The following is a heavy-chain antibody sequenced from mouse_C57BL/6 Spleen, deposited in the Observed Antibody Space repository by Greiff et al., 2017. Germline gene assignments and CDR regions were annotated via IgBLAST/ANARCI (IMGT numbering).Heavy chain of an antibody. CDR1: GYTFTSYW. Sequence: QVQLKQPGAELVMPGASVKLSCKASGYTFTSYWMHWVKQRPGKGLEWIGEIDPSDSYTNYNQKFKGKSTLTVDKSSSTAYMQLSSLTSEDSAVYYCARFRTQRYFDVWGTGTTVTVSS. J-gene: IGHJ1*03. CDR2: IDPSDSYT. V-gene: IGHV1-69*01. CDR3: ARFRTQRYFDV.